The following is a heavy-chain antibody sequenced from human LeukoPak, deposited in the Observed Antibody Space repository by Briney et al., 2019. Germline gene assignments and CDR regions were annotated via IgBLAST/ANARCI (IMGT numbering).Heavy chain of an antibody. CDR2: LYPGGVT. CDR3: TRHRVADTTEFAY. J-gene: IGHJ4*02. D-gene: IGHD6-19*01. Sequence: GGSLRLSCAASGFTFSSYAMSWVRQAPGKGLEFVSALYPGGVTYYADSVKGRFTISSDTSKNTVDVQMTSLRAEDTAMYYCTRHRVADTTEFAYWGQGTLVTVSA. V-gene: IGHV3-53*05. CDR1: GFTFSSYA.